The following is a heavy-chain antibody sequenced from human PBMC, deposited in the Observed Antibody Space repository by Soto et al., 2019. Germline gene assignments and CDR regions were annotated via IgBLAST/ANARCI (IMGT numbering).Heavy chain of an antibody. V-gene: IGHV3-21*01. CDR3: ARVEGIAARQDYYYGMDV. J-gene: IGHJ6*02. D-gene: IGHD6-6*01. CDR1: GFTFNNYW. CDR2: ISSSSSYI. Sequence: GGSLRLSCAASGFTFNNYWMSWVRQAPGKGLEWVSSISSSSSYIYYADSVKGRFTISRDNAKNSLYLQMNSLRAEDTAVYYCARVEGIAARQDYYYGMDVWGQGTTVTVSS.